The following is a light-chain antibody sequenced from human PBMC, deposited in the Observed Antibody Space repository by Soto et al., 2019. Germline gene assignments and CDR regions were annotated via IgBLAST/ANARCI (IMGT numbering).Light chain of an antibody. Sequence: QSALTQPASVSGSPGQTITISCTGTSSDIGNYNLVSWYQQHPGKAPKLMIYEGSKRPSGVSTRFFGSKSGNTASLTISGLQAEDEADYFCCSYAGSTPWVFGGGTKLTVL. J-gene: IGLJ3*02. CDR1: SSDIGNYNL. CDR2: EGS. CDR3: CSYAGSTPWV. V-gene: IGLV2-23*01.